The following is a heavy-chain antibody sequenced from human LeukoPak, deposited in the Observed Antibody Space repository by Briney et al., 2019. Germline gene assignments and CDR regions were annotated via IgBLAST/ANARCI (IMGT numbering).Heavy chain of an antibody. CDR2: IYHSGST. Sequence: PSQTLSLTCTVSGGSISSGDYYWSWIRQPPGKGLEWIGYIYHSGSTYYNPSLKSRVTISVDTSKNQLSLKVSSVTAADTAVYYCASGEPRYSSRIVVGDNWGQGTLVTVSS. V-gene: IGHV4-30-2*01. CDR3: ASGEPRYSSRIVVGDN. J-gene: IGHJ4*02. D-gene: IGHD3-22*01. CDR1: GGSISSGDYY.